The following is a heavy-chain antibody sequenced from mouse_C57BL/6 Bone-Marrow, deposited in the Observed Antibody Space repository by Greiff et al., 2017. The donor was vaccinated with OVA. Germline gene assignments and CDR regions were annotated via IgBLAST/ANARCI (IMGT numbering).Heavy chain of an antibody. J-gene: IGHJ4*01. V-gene: IGHV3-6*01. D-gene: IGHD4-1*01. CDR2: ISYDGSN. CDR1: GYSITSGYY. CDR3: ARTPGTRYAMDY. Sequence: EVQLVESGPGLVKPSQSLSLTCSVTGYSITSGYYWNWIRQFPGNKLEWMGYISYDGSNNYNPSLKNRISITRDTSKNQFFLKLNSVTTEDTATYYCARTPGTRYAMDYWGQGTSVTVSS.